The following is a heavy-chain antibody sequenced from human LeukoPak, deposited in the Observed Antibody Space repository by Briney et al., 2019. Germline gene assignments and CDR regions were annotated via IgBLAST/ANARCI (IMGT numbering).Heavy chain of an antibody. V-gene: IGHV4-39*01. CDR2: IYYSGST. J-gene: IGHJ4*02. CDR1: GGSISSSSYY. D-gene: IGHD4-17*01. Sequence: PSETLSLTCTVSGGSISSSSYYWGWIRQPPWKGLEWIGSIYYSGSTYYNPSLKSRVTISVDTSKNQFSLKLSSVTAADTAVYYCARWPDYGDYSFDYWGQGTLVTVSS. CDR3: ARWPDYGDYSFDY.